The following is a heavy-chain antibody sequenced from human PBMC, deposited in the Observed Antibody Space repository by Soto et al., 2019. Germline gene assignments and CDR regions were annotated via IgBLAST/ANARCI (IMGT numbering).Heavy chain of an antibody. J-gene: IGHJ5*02. CDR3: AKEATVVTPEPNWFDP. D-gene: IGHD2-21*02. Sequence: SLILSCAASGFTFSSYAMHWVRQAPGKGLEWVAVISYDGSNKYYADSVKGRFTISRDNSKNTLYLQMNSLRAEDTAVYYCAKEATVVTPEPNWFDPWGQGTLVTVSS. CDR1: GFTFSSYA. V-gene: IGHV3-30-3*01. CDR2: ISYDGSNK.